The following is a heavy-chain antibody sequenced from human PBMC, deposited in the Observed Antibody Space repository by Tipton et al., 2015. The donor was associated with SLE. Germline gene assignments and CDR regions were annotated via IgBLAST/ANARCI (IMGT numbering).Heavy chain of an antibody. V-gene: IGHV3-23*01. Sequence: GSLRLSCAASGFTFSSYAMSWVRQAPGKGLEWVSAISGSGGSTYYADSVKGRFTISRDNAKNSLYLQMDSLRVDDTAVYYCAVDCSGGNCYDAKWGQGTLVTVSS. D-gene: IGHD2-15*01. J-gene: IGHJ4*02. CDR2: ISGSGGST. CDR3: AVDCSGGNCYDAK. CDR1: GFTFSSYA.